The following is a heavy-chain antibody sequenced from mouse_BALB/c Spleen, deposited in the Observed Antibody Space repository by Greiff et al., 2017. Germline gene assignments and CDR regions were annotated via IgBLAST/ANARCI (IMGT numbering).Heavy chain of an antibody. V-gene: IGHV1-87*01. CDR1: GYTFTSYW. D-gene: IGHD2-1*01. Sequence: VQLQESGAELARPGASVKLSCKASGYTFTSYWMQWVKQRPGQGLEWIGAIYPGDGDTRYTQKFKGKATLTADKSSSTAYMQLSSLASEDSAVYYCARGDGNYEWFAYWGQGTLVTVSA. J-gene: IGHJ3*01. CDR3: ARGDGNYEWFAY. CDR2: IYPGDGDT.